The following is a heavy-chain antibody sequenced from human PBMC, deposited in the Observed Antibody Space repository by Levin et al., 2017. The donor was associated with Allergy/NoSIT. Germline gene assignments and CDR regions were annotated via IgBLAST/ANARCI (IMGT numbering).Heavy chain of an antibody. CDR3: VREDWWGSGNSPDY. CDR2: ISHDGTGQ. V-gene: IGHV3-30-3*01. D-gene: IGHD2-8*02. CDR1: GFTLSRYG. J-gene: IGHJ4*02. Sequence: GGSLRLSCVVSGFTLSRYGLHWVRQAPGKGLEWVAVISHDGTGQYYADSVKGRFTISTDNSKNTLYLQMNSLRTEDSAVYYCVREDWWGSGNSPDYWGQGTQVTVSS.